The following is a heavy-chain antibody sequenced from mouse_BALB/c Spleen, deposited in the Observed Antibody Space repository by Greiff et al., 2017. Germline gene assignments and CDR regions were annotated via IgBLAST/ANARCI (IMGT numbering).Heavy chain of an antibody. Sequence: EVKLMESGPGLVKPSQSLSLTCSVTGYSITSGYYWNWIRQFPGNKLEWMGYISYDGSNNYNPSLKNRISITRDTSKNQFFLKLNSVTTEDTATYYCAIYYGYAWFAYWGQGTLVTVSA. J-gene: IGHJ3*01. CDR2: ISYDGSN. CDR3: AIYYGYAWFAY. V-gene: IGHV3-6*02. D-gene: IGHD2-2*01. CDR1: GYSITSGYY.